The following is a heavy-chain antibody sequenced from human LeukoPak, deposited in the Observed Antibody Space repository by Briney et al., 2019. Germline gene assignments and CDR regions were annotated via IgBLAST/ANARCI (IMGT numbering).Heavy chain of an antibody. D-gene: IGHD3-10*01. V-gene: IGHV1-18*01. Sequence: ASVKVSCKASGYTFTSYGISWVRQAHGQGLEWMGWISAYNGNTNYAQKLQGRVTMTTDTSTCTAYMELRSLRSDDTAVYYCARDRDPMVRGSPNFDYWGQGTLVTVSS. CDR3: ARDRDPMVRGSPNFDY. CDR2: ISAYNGNT. J-gene: IGHJ4*02. CDR1: GYTFTSYG.